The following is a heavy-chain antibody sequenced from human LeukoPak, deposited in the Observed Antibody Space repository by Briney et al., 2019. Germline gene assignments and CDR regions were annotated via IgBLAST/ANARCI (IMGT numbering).Heavy chain of an antibody. V-gene: IGHV3-23*01. CDR1: GFTFSSYA. CDR2: ISASGTST. CDR3: AKGRKSIPTGIFDY. J-gene: IGHJ4*02. D-gene: IGHD3-10*01. Sequence: GGSLRLSCAASGFTFSSYAVSWVRQAPGEGLEWVSGISASGTSTYYTDSVKGRFTISRDNSKNTLYLQMNSLRAEDTAVYYCAKGRKSIPTGIFDYWGQGTLVTVSS.